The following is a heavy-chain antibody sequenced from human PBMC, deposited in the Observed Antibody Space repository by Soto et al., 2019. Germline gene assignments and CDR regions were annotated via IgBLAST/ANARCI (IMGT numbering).Heavy chain of an antibody. CDR3: ARVITGTFTY. CDR2: ISPNNWNT. J-gene: IGHJ4*02. Sequence: ASVEGYCRSSGNTFTSYDINWVRQATGQVLEWMGWISPNNWNTDYAQKLQGRVTMTTDTSTSTAYMELRSLRSDDTAVYYCARVITGTFTYWGQGTLVTVSS. CDR1: GNTFTSYD. V-gene: IGHV1-18*01. D-gene: IGHD1-7*01.